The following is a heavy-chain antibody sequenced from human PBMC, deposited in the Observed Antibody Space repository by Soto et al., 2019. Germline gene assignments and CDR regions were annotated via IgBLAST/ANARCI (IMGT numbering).Heavy chain of an antibody. J-gene: IGHJ4*02. Sequence: PGGPLRRSCEASVFSFSSFAMNWVRQAPGRGLEWVSYISDDGASIYYADSLKGRFTISRDNAKNSLSLQMNNLRAEDTAVYYCARENSIQAWLHHFDHWGLGTLVTVSS. V-gene: IGHV3-48*03. D-gene: IGHD5-18*01. CDR2: ISDDGASI. CDR3: ARENSIQAWLHHFDH. CDR1: VFSFSSFA.